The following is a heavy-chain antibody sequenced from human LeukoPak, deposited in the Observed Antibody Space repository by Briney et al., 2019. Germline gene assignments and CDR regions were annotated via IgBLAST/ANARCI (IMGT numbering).Heavy chain of an antibody. CDR1: GGSISSYS. CDR3: ARDRWGVVLDYYYMDV. Sequence: SETLSLTCTVSGGSISSYSWSWLRQPAGKGLEWIGHVYSSVNTNYNPSLKSRVTMSVDTSKNHFSLRLSSVTAADTAVYYCARDRWGVVLDYYYMDVWGKGTTVTVSS. D-gene: IGHD2-21*01. CDR2: VYSSVNT. J-gene: IGHJ6*03. V-gene: IGHV4-4*07.